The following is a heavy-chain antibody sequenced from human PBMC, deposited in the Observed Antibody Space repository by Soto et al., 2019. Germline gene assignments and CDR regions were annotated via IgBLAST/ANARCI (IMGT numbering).Heavy chain of an antibody. J-gene: IGHJ4*02. CDR1: GGTFSSYA. CDR3: ARDADCTNGVCKRRDFDY. D-gene: IGHD2-8*01. CDR2: IIPIFGTA. Sequence: GASVKVSCKASGGTFSSYAISWVRQAPGQGLEWMGGIIPIFGTANYAQKFQGRVTITADESTSTAYMELSSLRSEDTAVYYCARDADCTNGVCKRRDFDYWGQGTLVTVSS. V-gene: IGHV1-69*13.